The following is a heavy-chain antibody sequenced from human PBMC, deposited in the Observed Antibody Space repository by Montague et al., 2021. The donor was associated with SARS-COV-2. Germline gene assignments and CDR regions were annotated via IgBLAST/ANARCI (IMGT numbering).Heavy chain of an antibody. D-gene: IGHD3/OR15-3a*01. J-gene: IGHJ4*02. CDR1: AVSLTRNSW. Sequence: SETLSLTCVVSAVSLTRNSWWSWIRQSPGKGLEWVGETYLSGFTXYNPSVKSRVTISLDDSRSQFSLRLTSVTAADTAVYFCARGGLGNRGFDYWGQGALVTVSS. V-gene: IGHV4/OR15-8*01. CDR2: TYLSGFT. CDR3: ARGGLGNRGFDY.